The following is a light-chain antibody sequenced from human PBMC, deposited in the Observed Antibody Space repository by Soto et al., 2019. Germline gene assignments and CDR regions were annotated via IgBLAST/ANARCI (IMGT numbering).Light chain of an antibody. CDR2: NVY. J-gene: IGLJ1*01. CDR1: SSDVGAYNF. CDR3: SAYTVSRTYV. Sequence: QSVLTQPASVSGSPGQSITISCTGTSSDVGAYNFVSWHQQHPGKAPKLMMYNVYDRPSGISYRFSGSKSGNTASLTISGLQGEDEADYYCSAYTVSRTYVFGTGTKLTVL. V-gene: IGLV2-14*03.